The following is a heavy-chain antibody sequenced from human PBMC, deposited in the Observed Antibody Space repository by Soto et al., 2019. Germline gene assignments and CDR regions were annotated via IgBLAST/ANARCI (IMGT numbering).Heavy chain of an antibody. D-gene: IGHD2-2*01. CDR3: ARLYCSAASCYSVGAFDI. J-gene: IGHJ3*02. CDR2: IWFDGSDK. CDR1: GFTFSTYG. Sequence: QVQLVESGGGVVQPGRSLRLSCAASGFTFSTYGMHWVRQAPGKGLEWVALIWFDGSDKYYTESVKGRFTISRDNSRSTVDRQLNSLRAEDMAVYYCARLYCSAASCYSVGAFDIRGQGTMVTVTS. V-gene: IGHV3-33*01.